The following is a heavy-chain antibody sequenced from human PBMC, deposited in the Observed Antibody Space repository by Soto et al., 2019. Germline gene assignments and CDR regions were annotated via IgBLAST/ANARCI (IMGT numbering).Heavy chain of an antibody. CDR1: GFTFSNHA. CDR2: IDSSSSFI. D-gene: IGHD3-10*01. CDR3: ARDPLWFGEIGYFDY. V-gene: IGHV3-21*01. J-gene: IGHJ4*02. Sequence: EVQLVESGGSLVKPGGSLGLSCAASGFTFSNHAMNWVRQAPGKGLEWVSSIDSSSSFIYYADSVKGRFTISRDNAKNSVYLQMSSLRAEDTAVYYFARDPLWFGEIGYFDYWGQGALVTVSS.